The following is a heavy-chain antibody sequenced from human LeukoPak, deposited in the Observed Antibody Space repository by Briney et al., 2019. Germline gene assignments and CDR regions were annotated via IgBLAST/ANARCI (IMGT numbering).Heavy chain of an antibody. CDR1: GFTFNSYS. D-gene: IGHD2-15*01. V-gene: IGHV3-21*01. J-gene: IGHJ4*02. CDR2: ISGSNSYI. Sequence: GGSLRLSCAASGFTFNSYSMNWVRQAPGKGLEWVSSISGSNSYIYYADSVKGRFTISRDNAKNSLYLQMNSLRAEDTAVYYCASEYCSGGSCYGGVFDYWGQGTLVTVSS. CDR3: ASEYCSGGSCYGGVFDY.